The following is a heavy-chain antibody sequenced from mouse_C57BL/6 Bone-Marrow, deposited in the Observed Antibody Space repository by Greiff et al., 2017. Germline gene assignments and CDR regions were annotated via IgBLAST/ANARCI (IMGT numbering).Heavy chain of an antibody. CDR2: ISYDGSN. J-gene: IGHJ3*01. Sequence: EVQLQESGPGLVKPSQSLSLTCSVTGYSITSGYYWNWIRQFPGNKLEWMGYISYDGSNNYNPSLKNRISITRDTSKNQFFLKLNSVTTEDTATYYCARVLDSSGYAWFAYWGQGTLVTVSA. CDR1: GYSITSGYY. CDR3: ARVLDSSGYAWFAY. V-gene: IGHV3-6*01. D-gene: IGHD3-2*02.